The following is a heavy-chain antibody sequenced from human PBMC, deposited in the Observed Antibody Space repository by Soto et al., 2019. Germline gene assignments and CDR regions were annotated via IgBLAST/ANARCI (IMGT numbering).Heavy chain of an antibody. CDR3: ARAELIVAGQAFDS. CDR2: VNPSDGRA. D-gene: IGHD5-12*01. J-gene: IGHJ4*02. Sequence: QVDLVQSGAEVXKPGASVKMSCKSSGYRLSNYYMHWVRQAPGQGLEWMGIVNPSDGRANYARKFQGRVTMTWDTSTTTLYMEVNSLRSDDTAIYYCARAELIVAGQAFDSWGQGTLVTVSS. CDR1: GYRLSNYY. V-gene: IGHV1-46*01.